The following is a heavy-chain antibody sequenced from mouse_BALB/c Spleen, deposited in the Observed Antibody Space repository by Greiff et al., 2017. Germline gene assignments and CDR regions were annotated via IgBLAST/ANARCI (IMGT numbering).Heavy chain of an antibody. CDR3: ARLRWPGSLYWDFDG. Sequence: EVKLVESGGGLVKPGGSLTLSCAASGFTFSSYAMSWVRQTPEKRLEWVASISSGGSTYDPDSVKGRFTISRDNARNILYLQMSSLRSEDTAMYYGARLRWPGSLYWDFDGWGVGTTVTVSS. D-gene: IGHD2-12*01. V-gene: IGHV5-6-5*01. CDR2: ISSGGST. CDR1: GFTFSSYA. J-gene: IGHJ1*01.